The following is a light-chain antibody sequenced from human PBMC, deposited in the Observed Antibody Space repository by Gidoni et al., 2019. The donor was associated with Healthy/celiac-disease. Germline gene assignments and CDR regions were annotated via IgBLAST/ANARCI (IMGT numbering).Light chain of an antibody. V-gene: IGKV2-28*01. J-gene: IGKJ4*01. CDR3: MQALQTPLT. CDR1: QSLLHSNGYNY. Sequence: VMTQSPLSLPVTPGEPASISCRSSQSLLHSNGYNYLDWYLQKPGQSPQLLIYLGSNRASGVPDRFSGSGSGTDFTLKISRVEAEDVGVYYCMQALQTPLTFGGGTKVEIK. CDR2: LGS.